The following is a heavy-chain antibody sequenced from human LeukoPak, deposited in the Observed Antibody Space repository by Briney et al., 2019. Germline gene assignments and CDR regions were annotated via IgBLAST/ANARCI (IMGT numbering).Heavy chain of an antibody. V-gene: IGHV1-69*17. CDR3: AREVVSKNRNGFGR. CDR1: GGTFSSYA. J-gene: IGHJ5*02. CDR2: IIPIFGIA. Sequence: ASVKVSSKPSGGTFSSYAISWVRQAPGQELDWMARIIPIFGIANYAQKLEGTVTLTADKFTRTAYMELSSLRAEDTAVYYCAREVVSKNRNGFGRWGQGTLVTAAS. D-gene: IGHD2-15*01.